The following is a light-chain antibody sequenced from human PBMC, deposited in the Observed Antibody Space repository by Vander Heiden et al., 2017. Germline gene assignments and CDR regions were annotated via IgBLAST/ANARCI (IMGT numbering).Light chain of an antibody. V-gene: IGKV1-39*01. CDR2: VAS. CDR1: QSISSY. Sequence: DIQMTQSPSSLSASVGDRVTITCRASQSISSYLNWYQQKPGKAPQVLIYVASSLQSGVTSRFSGSGSGTDFTLTISSLQPEDFATYYCQQSYSTPLTFGGGTKVEIK. J-gene: IGKJ4*01. CDR3: QQSYSTPLT.